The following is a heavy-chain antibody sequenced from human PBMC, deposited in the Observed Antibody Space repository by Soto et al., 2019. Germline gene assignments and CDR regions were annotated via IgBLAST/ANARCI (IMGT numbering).Heavy chain of an antibody. Sequence: EASVKVSCKASGYTFTGYYMHWVRQAPGQGLEWMGWINPNSGGTNYAQKFQGRVTMTRDTSISTAYMELSRLRSDDTAVYYCARVVAYSSSFCMDVWGQGTTVTVSS. J-gene: IGHJ6*02. CDR1: GYTFTGYY. CDR3: ARVVAYSSSFCMDV. V-gene: IGHV1-2*02. CDR2: INPNSGGT. D-gene: IGHD6-13*01.